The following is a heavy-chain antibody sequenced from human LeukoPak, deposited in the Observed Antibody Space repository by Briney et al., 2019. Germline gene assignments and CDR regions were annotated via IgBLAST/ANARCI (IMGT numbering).Heavy chain of an antibody. CDR1: RFTFRTFA. CDR2: IADSGYTT. J-gene: IGHJ3*01. D-gene: IGHD5-18*01. Sequence: GVSLRLSGAASRFTFRTFAMSWLPQAPGKGLEGVSAIADSGYTTHYSVSVKGRFTISRDNSQNMLYLQMNSLRAEDTALYYCAKDLTAVGAGGFDLWGQGTMVTVSS. CDR3: AKDLTAVGAGGFDL. V-gene: IGHV3-23*01.